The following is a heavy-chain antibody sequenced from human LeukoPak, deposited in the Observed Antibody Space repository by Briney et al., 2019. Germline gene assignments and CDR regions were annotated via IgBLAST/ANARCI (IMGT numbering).Heavy chain of an antibody. V-gene: IGHV3-7*01. CDR2: IKQDGSEK. D-gene: IGHD3-9*01. CDR1: GFTFSSYW. Sequence: GGSLRLSCAASGFTFSSYWMSWVRQAPGKGLEWVANIKQDGSEKYYVDSVKGRFTISRDNAKNSLYLQMNSLRAEDTAVYYCARGKYYDILTGYYPVYYYYGMDVWGQGTTVTVSS. CDR3: ARGKYYDILTGYYPVYYYYGMDV. J-gene: IGHJ6*02.